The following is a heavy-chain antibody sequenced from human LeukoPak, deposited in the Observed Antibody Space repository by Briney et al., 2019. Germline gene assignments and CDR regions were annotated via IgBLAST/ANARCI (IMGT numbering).Heavy chain of an antibody. CDR3: ARASIMITFGGVIVRGTELDY. V-gene: IGHV1-3*01. J-gene: IGHJ4*02. Sequence: ASVKVSCKASGYTFTSYAMHWVRRAPGQRLEWMGWINAGNGNTKYSQKFQGRVTITRDTSASTAYMELSSLRSEDTAVYYCARASIMITFGGVIVRGTELDYWGQGTLVTVSS. D-gene: IGHD3-16*02. CDR2: INAGNGNT. CDR1: GYTFTSYA.